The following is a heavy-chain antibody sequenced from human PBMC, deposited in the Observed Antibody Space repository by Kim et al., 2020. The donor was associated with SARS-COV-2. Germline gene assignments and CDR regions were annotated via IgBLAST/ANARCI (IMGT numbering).Heavy chain of an antibody. V-gene: IGHV3-23*01. Sequence: GGSLRLSCAASGITFSNYAMSWVRQAPGKGLEWVSGISVNGDSIYYADSVRGRFTTSRDNSKNTLYLQMNSLRADDTAVYYCANKRGDFWGQGTLVTVSS. J-gene: IGHJ4*02. CDR3: ANKRGDF. CDR2: ISVNGDSI. CDR1: GITFSNYA.